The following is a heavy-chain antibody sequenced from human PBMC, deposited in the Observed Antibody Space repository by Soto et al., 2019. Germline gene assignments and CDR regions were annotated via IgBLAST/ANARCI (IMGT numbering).Heavy chain of an antibody. CDR2: ISYDRRNE. Sequence: GGSLRLSCAASRFTFSTAAMHWVRQTPGKGLEWLAVISYDRRNEYNGDSVKGRFIISRDNSKNTLYLQMNSLRAEDTAVYYCARDSLPGILLGGTGAGKFDPWCQEAQLPISS. D-gene: IGHD3-16*01. CDR1: RFTFSTAA. CDR3: ARDSLPGILLGGTGAGKFDP. J-gene: IGHJ4*03. V-gene: IGHV3-30*04.